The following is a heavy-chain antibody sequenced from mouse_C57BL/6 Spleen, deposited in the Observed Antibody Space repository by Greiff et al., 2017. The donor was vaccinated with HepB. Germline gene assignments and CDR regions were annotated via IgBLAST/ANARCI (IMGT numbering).Heavy chain of an antibody. CDR2: ISSGSSTI. J-gene: IGHJ2*01. CDR3: ATFTTVVD. Sequence: DVMLVESGGGLVKPGGSLKLSCAASGFTFSDYGMHWVRQAPEKGLEWVAYISSGSSTIYYADTVKGRFTISRDNAKNTLFLQMTSLRSEDTAMYYCATFTTVVDWGQGTTLTVSS. V-gene: IGHV5-17*01. CDR1: GFTFSDYG. D-gene: IGHD1-1*01.